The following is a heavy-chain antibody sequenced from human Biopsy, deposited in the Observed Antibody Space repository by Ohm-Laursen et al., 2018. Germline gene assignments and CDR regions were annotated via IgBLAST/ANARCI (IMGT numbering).Heavy chain of an antibody. CDR3: ARGDYFDSNGYFWFDP. V-gene: IGHV4-31*01. CDR1: GGSISSGGSY. Sequence: SDTLSLTWTVSGGSISSGGSYWRSIRKRLGKGPVLFGYIFNSANTYSNPSLKNLITISGDTSKNQYFLKLNSVTAADMAVYYCARGDYFDSNGYFWFDPWGQGTLVTVSS. J-gene: IGHJ5*02. D-gene: IGHD3-22*01. CDR2: IFNSANT.